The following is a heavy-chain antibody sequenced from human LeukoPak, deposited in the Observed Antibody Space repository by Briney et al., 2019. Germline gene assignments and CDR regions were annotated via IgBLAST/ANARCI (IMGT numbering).Heavy chain of an antibody. V-gene: IGHV4-59*01. CDR3: ARECSSTSCSTSTSYPCTIYYFDY. CDR2: IYYSGST. D-gene: IGHD2-2*01. J-gene: IGHJ4*02. CDR1: GGSISSYY. Sequence: PSETLSLTCTVSGGSISSYYWSWIRQPPGKGLEWIGYIYYSGSTNYNPSLKSRVTISVDTSKDQFSLKLSSVTAADTAVYYCARECSSTSCSTSTSYPCTIYYFDYWGQGTLVTVSS.